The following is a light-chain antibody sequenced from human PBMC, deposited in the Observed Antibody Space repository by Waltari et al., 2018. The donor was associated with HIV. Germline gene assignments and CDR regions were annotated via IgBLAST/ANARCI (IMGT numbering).Light chain of an antibody. J-gene: IGLJ2*01. CDR1: TSNIGAGYD. CDR3: QSYDSSLSGVI. Sequence: QSVLTQPHSVSGAPGQRVTISCPGNTSNIGAGYDVHWYQQLPGTAPKLLIYGNTNRPSGVPDRFSGSTSGTSASLAITGLQADDEADFYCQSYDSSLSGVIFGGGTKLTVL. CDR2: GNT. V-gene: IGLV1-40*01.